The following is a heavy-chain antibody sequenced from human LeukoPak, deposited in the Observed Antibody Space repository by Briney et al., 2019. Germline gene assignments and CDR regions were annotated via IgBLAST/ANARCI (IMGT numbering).Heavy chain of an antibody. CDR2: IYHSGST. Sequence: SETLSLTCAVSGYSISSGYYWGWIRQPPGKGLEWIGSIYHSGSTYYNPSLKSRVTISVDTSKNPFSLKLSSVTAADTAVYYCARTPTTVVTYYFDYWGQGTLVTVSS. J-gene: IGHJ4*02. CDR1: GYSISSGYY. D-gene: IGHD4-23*01. CDR3: ARTPTTVVTYYFDY. V-gene: IGHV4-38-2*01.